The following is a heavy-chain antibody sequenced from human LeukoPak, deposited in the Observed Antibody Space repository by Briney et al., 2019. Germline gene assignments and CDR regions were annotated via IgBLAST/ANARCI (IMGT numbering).Heavy chain of an antibody. CDR1: GFTSSSYS. D-gene: IGHD3-3*01. V-gene: IGHV3-21*01. J-gene: IGHJ4*02. Sequence: GGSLRLSCAASGFTSSSYSMNWVRQAPGRGLEWVSSISSSSSYIYYADSVKGRFTISRDNAKNSLYLQMNSLRAEDTAVYYCASNMIFGVVIIDYWGQGTLVTVSS. CDR2: ISSSSSYI. CDR3: ASNMIFGVVIIDY.